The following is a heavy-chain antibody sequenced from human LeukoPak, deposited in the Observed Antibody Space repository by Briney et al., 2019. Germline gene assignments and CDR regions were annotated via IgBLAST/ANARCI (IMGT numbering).Heavy chain of an antibody. J-gene: IGHJ3*02. Sequence: GGSLRLSCAASGFTFSSCAMSWVRQAPGRGLEWVWAISGSGGSINYADSVKGRFTISRDNSMSTLYLQMNSLRAEDTAMYYCVKDLRGRAFDIWGQGTMVIVSS. V-gene: IGHV3-23*01. CDR2: ISGSGGSI. CDR3: VKDLRGRAFDI. CDR1: GFTFSSCA.